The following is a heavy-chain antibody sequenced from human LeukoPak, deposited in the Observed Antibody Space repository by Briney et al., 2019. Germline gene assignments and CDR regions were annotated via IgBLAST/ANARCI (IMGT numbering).Heavy chain of an antibody. V-gene: IGHV3-74*01. CDR3: ARDPSGRPYYYYYMDV. CDR2: INSDGSST. Sequence: QPGGSLRLSCAASGFTFSSYWMHWVRQAPGKGLVWVSRINSDGSSTSYADSVKGRFTISRDNAKNTLYLQMNSLRAEDTALYYCARDPSGRPYYYYYMDVWGKGTTVTVSS. CDR1: GFTFSSYW. J-gene: IGHJ6*03.